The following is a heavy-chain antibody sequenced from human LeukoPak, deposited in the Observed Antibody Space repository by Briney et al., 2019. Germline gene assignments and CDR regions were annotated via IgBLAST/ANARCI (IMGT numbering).Heavy chain of an antibody. CDR1: GGSISSYY. CDR3: ARELVAGTAFDI. D-gene: IGHD6-19*01. Sequence: SETLSLTCTVSGGSISSYYWSWIRQPPGKGLEWIGYIYYSGSTNYNPSLKSRVTISVDTSKNQFSLKLSSVTAADTAVYYCARELVAGTAFDIWGQGTMVTVSS. J-gene: IGHJ3*02. CDR2: IYYSGST. V-gene: IGHV4-59*01.